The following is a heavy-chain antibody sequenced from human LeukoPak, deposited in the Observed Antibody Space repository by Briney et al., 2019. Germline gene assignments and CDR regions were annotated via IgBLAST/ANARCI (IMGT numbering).Heavy chain of an antibody. D-gene: IGHD6-13*01. CDR1: GFTFSTYR. CDR3: ATVGSSWFYDY. V-gene: IGHV3-48*01. Sequence: GGSLRLSCAASGFTFSTYRMNRVRQAPGKGLEWVSYFSSSSGTMYYADSVRGRFTISRDIAKNSLYLQMNSLRAEDTAVYYCATVGSSWFYDYWGQGTLVTVSS. J-gene: IGHJ4*02. CDR2: FSSSSGTM.